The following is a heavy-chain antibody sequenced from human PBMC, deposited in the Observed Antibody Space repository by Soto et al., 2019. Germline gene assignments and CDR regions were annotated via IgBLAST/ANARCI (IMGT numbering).Heavy chain of an antibody. CDR2: IYYGGST. J-gene: IGHJ4*02. CDR1: GGSFSGYY. CDR3: GRGALGVATLDLYDF. D-gene: IGHD1-26*01. V-gene: IGHV4-34*01. Sequence: SETLSLTCAVYGGSFSGYYWSWIRQPPGKGLEWIGSIYYGGSTYYNPSLKSRVTVSVDTSKNQFSLKLSSVTAADTAVYYCGRGALGVATLDLYDFWGQGTLVTVSS.